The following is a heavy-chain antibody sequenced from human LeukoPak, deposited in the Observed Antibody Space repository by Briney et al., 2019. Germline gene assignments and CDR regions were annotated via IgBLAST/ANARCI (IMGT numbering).Heavy chain of an antibody. D-gene: IGHD2-15*01. CDR3: ARGSDGTYDY. Sequence: GGSLRLSCIASGFTFIDYNMHWIRQAPGEGLECVSGIISNGASSYYASSVKGRFTISRDNSKNTLYLQMGSLRPEDMAIYYRARGSDGTYDYWGQGTPVTVSS. V-gene: IGHV3-64*01. CDR2: IISNGASS. CDR1: GFTFIDYN. J-gene: IGHJ4*02.